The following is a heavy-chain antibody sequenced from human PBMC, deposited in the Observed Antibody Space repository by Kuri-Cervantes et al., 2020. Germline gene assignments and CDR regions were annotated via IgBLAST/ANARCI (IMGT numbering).Heavy chain of an antibody. J-gene: IGHJ4*03. CDR3: ARDPGFDY. CDR2: INPNSGGT. V-gene: IGHV1-2*04. Sequence: ASVKVSCKASGYTFTGYYMHWVRQAPGQGLEWMGWINPNSGGTNYAQKFQGWVTMTRDTSTSTAYMELRSLRSDDTAIYYCARDPGFDYWGQGTTVTVSS. CDR1: GYTFTGYY.